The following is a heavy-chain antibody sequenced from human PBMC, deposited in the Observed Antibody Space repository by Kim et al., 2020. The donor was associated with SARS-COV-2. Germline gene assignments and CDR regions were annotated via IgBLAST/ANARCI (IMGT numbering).Heavy chain of an antibody. CDR2: ISYDGSNK. CDR1: GFTFSSYA. CDR3: ARVRAVAGVYYFDY. Sequence: GGSLRLSCAASGFTFSSYAMHWVRQAPGKGLEWVAVISYDGSNKYYADSVKGRFTISRDNSKNTLYLQMNSLRAEDTAVYYCARVRAVAGVYYFDYWGQG. D-gene: IGHD6-19*01. V-gene: IGHV3-30*04. J-gene: IGHJ4*02.